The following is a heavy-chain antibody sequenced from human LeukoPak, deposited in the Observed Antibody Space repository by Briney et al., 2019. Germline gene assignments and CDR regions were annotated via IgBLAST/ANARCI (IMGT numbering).Heavy chain of an antibody. J-gene: IGHJ4*02. D-gene: IGHD5-12*01. CDR1: GYSFTSYW. CDR3: ARHPDIVATIFDY. V-gene: IGHV5-10-1*01. Sequence: GESLKISCKGSGYSFTSYWISWVRQMPGKGLEWMGRIDPSDSYTNYSPSFQDHVTISADKSISTAYLQWSSLKASDTAMYYCARHPDIVATIFDYWGQGTLVTVSS. CDR2: IDPSDSYT.